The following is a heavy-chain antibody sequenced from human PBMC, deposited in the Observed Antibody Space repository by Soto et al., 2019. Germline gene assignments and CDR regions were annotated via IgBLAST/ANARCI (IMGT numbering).Heavy chain of an antibody. V-gene: IGHV3-21*01. J-gene: IGHJ6*02. CDR2: ISSSSSYI. CDR1: GFTFSSYS. D-gene: IGHD3-3*01. Sequence: GGSLRLSCAASGFTFSSYSMNWVRQAPGKGLEWVSSISSSSSYIYYADSVKGRFTISRDNAKNSLYLQMNSLRAEDTAVYYCARVRYDFWSGYYTGYYGMDVWGQGTTVTVSS. CDR3: ARVRYDFWSGYYTGYYGMDV.